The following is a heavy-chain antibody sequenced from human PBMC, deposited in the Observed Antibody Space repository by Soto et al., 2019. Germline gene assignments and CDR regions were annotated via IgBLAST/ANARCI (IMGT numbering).Heavy chain of an antibody. CDR1: GFTFSSYG. V-gene: IGHV3-30*18. D-gene: IGHD5-12*01. CDR3: AKEIEMATTPGFDY. CDR2: ISYDGSNK. J-gene: IGHJ4*02. Sequence: QVQLGESGGGVVQPGRSLRLSCAASGFTFSSYGMHWVRQAPDKGLEWVAVISYDGSNKYYADSVKGRFTISRDNSKNTLYLQMNSLRAEDTAVYYCAKEIEMATTPGFDYWGQGTLVTVSP.